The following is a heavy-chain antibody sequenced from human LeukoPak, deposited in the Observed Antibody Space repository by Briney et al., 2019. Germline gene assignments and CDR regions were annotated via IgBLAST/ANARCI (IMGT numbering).Heavy chain of an antibody. V-gene: IGHV3-73*01. CDR1: GFTFSGSA. CDR2: IRSKANSYAT. CDR3: AKNGDRGAYCTGGTCYPYFYYYMDV. Sequence: GGSLRLSCAASGFTFSGSAMHWVRQASGKGLEWVGRIRSKANSYATAYAASVKGRLTISRDDSKNTLYLQMNSLRAEDTAIYYCAKNGDRGAYCTGGTCYPYFYYYMDVWGKGTTVTI. D-gene: IGHD2-15*01. J-gene: IGHJ6*03.